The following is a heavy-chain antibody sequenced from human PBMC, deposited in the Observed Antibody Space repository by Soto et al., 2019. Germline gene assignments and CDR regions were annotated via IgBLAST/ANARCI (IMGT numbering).Heavy chain of an antibody. J-gene: IGHJ4*02. CDR3: ASILAYCGGDCYSFDY. D-gene: IGHD2-21*02. V-gene: IGHV1-69*12. Sequence: QVQLVQSGAEVKKPGSSVKVSCKASGGTFSSYAISWVRQAPGQGLEWMGGIIPIFGTANYAQKFQGRVTITADESTSTADMELSSLRSEDTAVYYCASILAYCGGDCYSFDYWGQGTLVTVSS. CDR2: IIPIFGTA. CDR1: GGTFSSYA.